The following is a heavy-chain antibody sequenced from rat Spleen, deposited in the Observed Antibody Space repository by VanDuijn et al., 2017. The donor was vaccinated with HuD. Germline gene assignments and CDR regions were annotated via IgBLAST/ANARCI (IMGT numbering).Heavy chain of an antibody. CDR2: ISSSSGTI. D-gene: IGHD1-2*01. CDR3: ARTYYSSRSYYWYFDF. Sequence: EVQLVESGGGLVQPGRSLKLSCAASGFTFSDYGMNWIRQAPGKGLEWVAYISSSSGTIYYADTVKGRFTISRDNAKNTLYLQLSSLRSEDTALYYCARTYYSSRSYYWYFDFWGPGTMVTVSS. J-gene: IGHJ1*01. CDR1: GFTFSDYG. V-gene: IGHV5-34*01.